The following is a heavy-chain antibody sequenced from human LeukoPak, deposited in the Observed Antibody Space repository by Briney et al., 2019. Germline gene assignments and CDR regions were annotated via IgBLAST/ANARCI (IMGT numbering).Heavy chain of an antibody. J-gene: IGHJ4*02. CDR3: ARVGESYCSGGSCYSGLFDY. CDR1: GGSISSGGYY. V-gene: IGHV4-31*03. CDR2: IYYSGST. D-gene: IGHD2-15*01. Sequence: SETLSPTCTVSGGSISSGGYYWSWIRQHPGKGLEWIGYIYYSGSTYYNPSLESRVTISVDTSKNQFSLKLSSVTAADTAVYYCARVGESYCSGGSCYSGLFDYWGQGTLVTVSS.